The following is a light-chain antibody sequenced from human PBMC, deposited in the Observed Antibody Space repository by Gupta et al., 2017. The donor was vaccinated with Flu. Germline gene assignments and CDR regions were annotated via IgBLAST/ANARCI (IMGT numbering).Light chain of an antibody. V-gene: IGLV2-8*01. CDR3: SAEVGRNNVYV. J-gene: IGLJ1*01. CDR2: EVD. Sequence: QSALTQPPSASGSPGQSVTISCSGTSSDVGSSNFVSWYQQHPGKGPKLMIFEVDKRPSGVPDRYSGSKSANTASLTVSGLQADDEAYYYCSAEVGRNNVYVFGTGTKVTVL. CDR1: SSDVGSSNF.